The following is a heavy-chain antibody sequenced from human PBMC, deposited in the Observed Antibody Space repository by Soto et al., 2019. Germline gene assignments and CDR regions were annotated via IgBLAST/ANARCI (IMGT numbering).Heavy chain of an antibody. CDR2: IRGYLGNT. J-gene: IGHJ6*02. CDR1: GYTFSSYS. CDR3: ARDIGGGEDV. Sequence: QVQLVQSGTEVKKPGASVKLSCKTSGYTFSSYSITWVLQAPGQGLEWMGWIRGYLGNTLYAQKVQDRVTMTTDTSTSTSYMEFRSLRSVDTAVYYCARDIGGGEDVWSQGTRVTVSS. V-gene: IGHV1-18*01. D-gene: IGHD3-16*01.